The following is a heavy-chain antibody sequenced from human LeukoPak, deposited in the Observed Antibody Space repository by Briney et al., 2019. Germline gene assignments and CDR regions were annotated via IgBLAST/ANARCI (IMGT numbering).Heavy chain of an antibody. CDR2: TYYRSKLYN. CDR1: GDSVSSNSAA. V-gene: IGHV6-1*01. Sequence: QTLSLTCAVSGDSVSSNSAAWNWLRQSPSRGLEWLGRTYYRSKLYNDYAVSVNSRITIHPDTSKNQSSLQLNSVTPEDTAVYYCAFGVAGTNWFDPWGQGTLVTVSS. CDR3: AFGVAGTNWFDP. D-gene: IGHD6-19*01. J-gene: IGHJ5*02.